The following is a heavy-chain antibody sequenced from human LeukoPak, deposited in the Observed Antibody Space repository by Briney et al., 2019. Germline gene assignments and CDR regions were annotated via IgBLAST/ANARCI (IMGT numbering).Heavy chain of an antibody. CDR1: GFTFDDYA. J-gene: IGHJ3*02. CDR3: AKDRGSIVGVLKNAFDI. Sequence: GRSLRLSCAASGFTFDDYAMHWVRQAPGKGLEWVSGISWNSGSIGYADSVKGRFTISRDNAKNSLYLQMNSLRAEDTALYYCAKDRGSIVGVLKNAFDIWGQETMVTVSS. V-gene: IGHV3-9*01. CDR2: ISWNSGSI. D-gene: IGHD1-26*01.